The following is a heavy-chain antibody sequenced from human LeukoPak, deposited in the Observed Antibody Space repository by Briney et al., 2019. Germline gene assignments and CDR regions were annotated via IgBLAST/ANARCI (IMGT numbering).Heavy chain of an antibody. Sequence: GGSLRLSCAASGFTFSSYSMNWVRQAPGKGLEWVSSISTSSSYIYYADSVKGRFTISRDNAKNSLYLQMNSLRAEDTAVYYCAREKIKDAFDIWGKGTMVTVSS. CDR1: GFTFSSYS. V-gene: IGHV3-21*01. J-gene: IGHJ3*02. CDR3: AREKIKDAFDI. CDR2: ISTSSSYI.